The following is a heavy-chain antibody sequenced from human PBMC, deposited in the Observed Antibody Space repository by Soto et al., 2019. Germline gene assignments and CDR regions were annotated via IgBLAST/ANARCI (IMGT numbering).Heavy chain of an antibody. CDR2: IYYSGST. CDR3: VSGSYQRPYGMDV. J-gene: IGHJ6*02. D-gene: IGHD1-26*01. CDR1: GGSISSGGYY. Sequence: SETLSLTCTVSGGSISSGGYYWSWIRQHPGKGLEWIGYIYYSGSTYYNPSLKSRVTISVDTSKNQFSLKLSSVTAADTAVYYCVSGSYQRPYGMDVWGQGTTVTVSS. V-gene: IGHV4-31*03.